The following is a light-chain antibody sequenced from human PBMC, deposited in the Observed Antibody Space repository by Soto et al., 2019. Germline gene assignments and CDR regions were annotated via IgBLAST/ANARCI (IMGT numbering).Light chain of an antibody. J-gene: IGLJ3*02. CDR1: SSDVGSYNL. V-gene: IGLV2-23*01. Sequence: QSVLTQPASVSGSPGQSITISCTGTSSDVGSYNLVSWYQQHPGKAPKLMIYEGSKRPSGVSNRFSGSKSGNTASLTISGLQAEDEADYYCCSPVFGGGTKVTVL. CDR2: EGS. CDR3: CSPV.